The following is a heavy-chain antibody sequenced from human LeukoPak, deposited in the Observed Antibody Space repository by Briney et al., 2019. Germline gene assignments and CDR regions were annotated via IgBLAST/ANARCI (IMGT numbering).Heavy chain of an antibody. D-gene: IGHD5-18*01. CDR1: GFTFSNAW. J-gene: IGHJ4*02. V-gene: IGHV3-15*01. CDR2: IKSKTDGGTT. CDR3: TTCCCRYSYGCMGLRDY. Sequence: TPGGSLRLSCAASGFTFSNAWMSWVRQAPGKGLEWVGRIKSKTDGGTTDYAAPVKGRFTISRDDSKNTLYLQMNSLKTEDTAVYYCTTCCCRYSYGCMGLRDYWGQGTLVTVSS.